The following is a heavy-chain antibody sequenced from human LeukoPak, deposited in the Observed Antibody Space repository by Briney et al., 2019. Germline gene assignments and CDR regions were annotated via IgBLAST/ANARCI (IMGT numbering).Heavy chain of an antibody. Sequence: GGSLRLSCAASGFTFSSHGMSWVRQAPGKGLEWVSAISGSGGSTYYADSVKGRFTISRDNSKNTLYLQMNSLRAEDTALYYCVRRQGSGYYFGIDYWGQGTLVTVSS. CDR2: ISGSGGST. CDR3: VRRQGSGYYFGIDY. D-gene: IGHD3-22*01. CDR1: GFTFSSHG. V-gene: IGHV3-23*01. J-gene: IGHJ4*02.